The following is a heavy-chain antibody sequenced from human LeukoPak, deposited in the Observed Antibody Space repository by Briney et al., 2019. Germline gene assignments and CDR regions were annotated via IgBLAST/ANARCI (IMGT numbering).Heavy chain of an antibody. D-gene: IGHD2-2*01. Sequence: GGSLTLSCAASGFTFSSYLMNWVRQAPGKGLEWVANIKHDGSEKNYLDSVTGRFTISRDNAKNSLYLQMNSLRVEDTAVYYCAWSDNAAHDCWGQGTLVTVSS. J-gene: IGHJ4*02. CDR2: IKHDGSEK. V-gene: IGHV3-7*01. CDR3: AWSDNAAHDC. CDR1: GFTFSSYL.